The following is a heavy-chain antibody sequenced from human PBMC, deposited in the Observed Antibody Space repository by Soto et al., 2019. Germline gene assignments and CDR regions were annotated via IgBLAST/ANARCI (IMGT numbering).Heavy chain of an antibody. CDR1: GGTFSSYA. V-gene: IGHV1-69*01. Sequence: QVQLVQSGAEVKKPGSSVKVSCKASGGTFSSYAISWVRQAPGQGLEWMGGIIPIFGTANYAQKFQGRVTITADESTSTAYMELSSLRSEDTAVYYCARDRTDCSSTSCYTRGMGWFDPWGQGTLVTVS. J-gene: IGHJ5*02. CDR3: ARDRTDCSSTSCYTRGMGWFDP. CDR2: IIPIFGTA. D-gene: IGHD2-2*02.